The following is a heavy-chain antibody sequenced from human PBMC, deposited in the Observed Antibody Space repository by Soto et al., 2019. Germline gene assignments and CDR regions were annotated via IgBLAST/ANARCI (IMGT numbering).Heavy chain of an antibody. J-gene: IGHJ4*02. Sequence: TSETLSLTCAVYGGSFSGYYWSWIRQPPGKGLEWIGEINHSGSTNYNPSLKSRVTISVDTSKNQFSLKLSSVTAADTAVYYCARVNTMIVVVTEGYFDYWGQGTLVTVS. D-gene: IGHD3-22*01. CDR2: INHSGST. V-gene: IGHV4-34*01. CDR1: GGSFSGYY. CDR3: ARVNTMIVVVTEGYFDY.